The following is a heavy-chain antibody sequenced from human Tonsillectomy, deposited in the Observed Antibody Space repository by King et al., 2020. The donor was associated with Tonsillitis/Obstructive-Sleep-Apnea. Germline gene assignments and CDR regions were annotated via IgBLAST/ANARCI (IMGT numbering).Heavy chain of an antibody. Sequence: QLVQSGAEVKKPGASVKVSCKASGYTFTDYYMHWVRQAPGQGLEWMGWINPNSGDTNYVQRFQGRVTMTRDTSISTAYMELSRLRSDDTAVYYCARERFNGGMDVWGQGTTVTVSS. CDR2: INPNSGDT. CDR3: ARERFNGGMDV. J-gene: IGHJ6*02. V-gene: IGHV1-2*02. D-gene: IGHD2-8*01. CDR1: GYTFTDYY.